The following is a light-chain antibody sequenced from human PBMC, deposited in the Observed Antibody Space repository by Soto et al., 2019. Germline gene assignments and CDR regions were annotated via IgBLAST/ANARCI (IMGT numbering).Light chain of an antibody. CDR1: QSVSSN. CDR3: QQYNTWPLT. Sequence: EIVMTQSPATLSVSPGERATLSCRASQSVSSNLAWYQQKPGQAPRLLIYGASTRATGIPAMFSGSGSGTEFTLTISSLQSEDVAVYYCQQYNTWPLTFGPGTKVDIK. CDR2: GAS. V-gene: IGKV3-15*01. J-gene: IGKJ3*01.